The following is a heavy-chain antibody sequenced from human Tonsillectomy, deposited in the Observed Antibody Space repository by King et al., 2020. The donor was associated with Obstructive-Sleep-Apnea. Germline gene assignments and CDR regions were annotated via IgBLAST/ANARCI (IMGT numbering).Heavy chain of an antibody. Sequence: QLQESGPGLVKPSQTLSLTCAVSGGSISSGGYSWSWIRQPPGKGLEWIGYIYYSGSTYYNPSLKSPVTISVDTSKNQFSLKLSSVTAADTAVYYCARGVDGSSTSCYRGRWFDPWGQGTLVTVSS. J-gene: IGHJ5*02. CDR2: IYYSGST. CDR3: ARGVDGSSTSCYRGRWFDP. V-gene: IGHV4-30-4*07. D-gene: IGHD2-2*01. CDR1: GGSISSGGYS.